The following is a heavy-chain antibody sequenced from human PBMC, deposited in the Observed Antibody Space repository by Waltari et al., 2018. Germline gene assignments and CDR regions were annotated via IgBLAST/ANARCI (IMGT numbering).Heavy chain of an antibody. CDR1: GGSISSYY. V-gene: IGHV4-59*01. CDR2: FFYSGIT. D-gene: IGHD3-16*02. J-gene: IGHJ5*02. Sequence: QMQLQESGPGLVKPSETLSLTCTVSGGSISSYYWSWIRQPPGKGLEWIGYFFYSGITNYSPSLRSRVTISVDTSKNQFSLKLSSVTAADTAVYYCARDLRLRDTPPRSWFDPWGQGTLVTVSS. CDR3: ARDLRLRDTPPRSWFDP.